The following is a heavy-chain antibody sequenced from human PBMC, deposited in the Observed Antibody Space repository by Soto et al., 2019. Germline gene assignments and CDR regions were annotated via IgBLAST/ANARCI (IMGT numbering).Heavy chain of an antibody. V-gene: IGHV4-30-4*01. CDR2: IYYSGST. J-gene: IGHJ4*02. Sequence: NPSETLSLTCTVSGGSISSGDYYWSWIRQPPGKGLEWIGYIYYSGSTYYNPSLKSRVTISVDTSKNQFSLKLSSVTAADTAVYYCASSYDSSGYYLFDYWGQGTLVTVSS. D-gene: IGHD3-22*01. CDR1: GGSISSGDYY. CDR3: ASSYDSSGYYLFDY.